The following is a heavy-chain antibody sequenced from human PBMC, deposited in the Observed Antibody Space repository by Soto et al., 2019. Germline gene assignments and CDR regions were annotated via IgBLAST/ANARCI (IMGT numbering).Heavy chain of an antibody. Sequence: QVTVKKSGPTLAKPTQTLTLTCSFPGFSLSSSGAAVGWFRQSPGKSLEWLALIHWNDEIRYSPSLANRLTINKDTSKDQVVLTLTNVGHVDTATYYCSHLDLRGFSDYTNGWDVWGQGTTVTVSS. CDR1: GFSLSSSGAA. CDR2: IHWNDEI. D-gene: IGHD4-17*01. V-gene: IGHV2-5*01. CDR3: SHLDLRGFSDYTNGWDV. J-gene: IGHJ6*02.